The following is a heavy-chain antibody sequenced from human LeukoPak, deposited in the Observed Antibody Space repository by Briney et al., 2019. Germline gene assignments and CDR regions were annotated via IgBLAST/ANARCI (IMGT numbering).Heavy chain of an antibody. Sequence: ASAKVSCKASGGTFISYAISWVRQAPGQGLEWMGGIIPIFGTANYAQKFQGRVTITADESTSTAYMELSSLRSEDTAVYYCARVGYSYGTFDYWGQGTLVTVSS. CDR3: ARVGYSYGTFDY. J-gene: IGHJ4*02. V-gene: IGHV1-69*01. D-gene: IGHD5-18*01. CDR2: IIPIFGTA. CDR1: GGTFISYA.